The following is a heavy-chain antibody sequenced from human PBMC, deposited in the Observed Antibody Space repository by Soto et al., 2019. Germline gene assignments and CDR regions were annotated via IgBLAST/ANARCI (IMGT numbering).Heavy chain of an antibody. D-gene: IGHD5-12*01. V-gene: IGHV4-39*01. CDR3: ARVGEATILHYYYYGMDV. J-gene: IGHJ6*02. CDR2: IYYSGST. CDR1: GGSISSSSYY. Sequence: KPSETLSLTCTVSGGSISSSSYYWGWIRQPPGEGLEWIGSIYYSGSTYYNPSLKSRVTISVDTSKNQFSLKLSSVTAADTAVYYCARVGEATILHYYYYGMDVWGQGTTVTVSS.